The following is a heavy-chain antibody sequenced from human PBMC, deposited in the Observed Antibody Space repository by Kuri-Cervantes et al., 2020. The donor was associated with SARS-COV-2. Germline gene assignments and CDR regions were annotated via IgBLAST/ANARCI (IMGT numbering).Heavy chain of an antibody. Sequence: GGSLRLSCAASGFTFSSYEMNWVRQAPGKGLEWVANIKQDGSEKYYVDSVKGRFTISRDNAKNSLYLQMNSLRAEDTAVYYRARDGWGSSFDYWGQGTLVTVSS. J-gene: IGHJ4*02. CDR1: GFTFSSYE. V-gene: IGHV3-7*01. CDR3: ARDGWGSSFDY. CDR2: IKQDGSEK. D-gene: IGHD7-27*01.